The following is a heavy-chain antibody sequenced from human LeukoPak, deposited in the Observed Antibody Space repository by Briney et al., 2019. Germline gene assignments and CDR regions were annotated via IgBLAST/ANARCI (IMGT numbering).Heavy chain of an antibody. V-gene: IGHV3-21*01. CDR3: ARPTEPEGGGIAGLTDY. Sequence: PGGSLRLSCAASGFTFSSYSMNWVRQAPGKGLEWVSSISSSSSYIYYADSVKGRFTISRDNAKNSLYLQMNSLRAEDTAVYYCARPTEPEGGGIAGLTDYWGQGTLVTVSS. CDR2: ISSSSSYI. D-gene: IGHD3-16*01. J-gene: IGHJ4*02. CDR1: GFTFSSYS.